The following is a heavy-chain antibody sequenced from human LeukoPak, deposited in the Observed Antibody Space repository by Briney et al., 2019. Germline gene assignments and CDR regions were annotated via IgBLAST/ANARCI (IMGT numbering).Heavy chain of an antibody. CDR2: INHSGST. CDR3: ARRVVTTVTTPEAEFDP. Sequence: PSENMSINGTVYGGSFSFYYWSRISQPQATALDCSGEINHSGSTNYNPSLKSRVTISVDTSKNQFSLKLSSVTAADTAVYYCARRVVTTVTTPEAEFDPWGQGTLVTVSS. J-gene: IGHJ5*02. CDR1: GGSFSFYY. V-gene: IGHV4-34*01. D-gene: IGHD4-11*01.